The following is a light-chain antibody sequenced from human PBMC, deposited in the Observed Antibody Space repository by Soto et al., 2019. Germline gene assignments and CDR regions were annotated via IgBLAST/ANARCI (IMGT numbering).Light chain of an antibody. CDR3: QQYGISPT. Sequence: EIVLTQSPGTLSSSPGERATLSCRASQSVSSNFLAWYQQKPGQTPRLLIYGASSRATGIPDRFSGSGSGTDFSLTISRLEPEDFAVYYCQQYGISPTFGQGTKVEMK. CDR2: GAS. J-gene: IGKJ1*01. CDR1: QSVSSNF. V-gene: IGKV3-20*01.